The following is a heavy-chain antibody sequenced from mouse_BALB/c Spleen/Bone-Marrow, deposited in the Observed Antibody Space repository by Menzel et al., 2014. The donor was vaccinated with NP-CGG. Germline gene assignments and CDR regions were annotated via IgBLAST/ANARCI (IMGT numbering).Heavy chain of an antibody. D-gene: IGHD2-14*01. Sequence: DVKLVESGGGLVKPGGSLKLSCAASGFTFSDYYMYWVRQTPEKRLEWVAIISDGGSYTYYPDSVKGRFTISRDNAKNNLYLQMSSLKSDDTAMYYCARDRAYYRYDGYYYAMDYWGQGTSDTVSS. CDR1: GFTFSDYY. V-gene: IGHV5-4*02. CDR2: ISDGGSYT. J-gene: IGHJ4*01. CDR3: ARDRAYYRYDGYYYAMDY.